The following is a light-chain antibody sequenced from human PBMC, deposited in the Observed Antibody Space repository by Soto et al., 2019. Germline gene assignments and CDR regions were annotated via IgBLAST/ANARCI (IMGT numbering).Light chain of an antibody. CDR3: WLYMTGDIRV. CDR2: SGD. CDR1: SGPVSSRYY. V-gene: IGLV8-61*01. Sequence: QAVVPQEASLSVSPGGTVTLTCGLTSGPVSSRYYPSWYRQDPGQTPRTLIYSGDIRSSGVPDRFSGSILGSKAALTITGVQADDESVYYCWLYMTGDIRVFGVGTQLTV. J-gene: IGLJ2*01.